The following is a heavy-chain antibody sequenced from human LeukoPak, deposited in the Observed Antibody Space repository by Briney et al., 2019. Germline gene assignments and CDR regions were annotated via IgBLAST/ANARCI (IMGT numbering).Heavy chain of an antibody. CDR3: AKDMTMNDAFDI. D-gene: IGHD3-22*01. Sequence: GGSLRLSCAASGFTFSTYWMTWVPQAPGKGLEGVANIKEDGSEKHYVDSVKGRFTISRDNAKNSVYLQMNSLRAEDTALYYCAKDMTMNDAFDIWGQGTMVTVSS. CDR1: GFTFSTYW. CDR2: IKEDGSEK. V-gene: IGHV3-7*03. J-gene: IGHJ3*02.